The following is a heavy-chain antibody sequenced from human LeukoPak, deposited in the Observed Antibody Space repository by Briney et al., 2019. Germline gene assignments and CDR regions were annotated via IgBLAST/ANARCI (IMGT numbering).Heavy chain of an antibody. D-gene: IGHD3-16*01. CDR2: ISSSSSTI. CDR3: ATPSRGEAFDY. V-gene: IGHV3-48*04. Sequence: GGSLRLSCAASGFTFSSYSMNWVRQAPGKGLEWVSYISSSSSTIYYADSVKGRFTISRDNAKNSLYLQMNSLRAEDTAVYYCATPSRGEAFDYWGQGTLVTVSS. CDR1: GFTFSSYS. J-gene: IGHJ4*02.